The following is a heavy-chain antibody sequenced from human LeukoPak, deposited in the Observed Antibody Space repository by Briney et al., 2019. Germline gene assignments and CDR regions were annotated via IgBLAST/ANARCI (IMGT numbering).Heavy chain of an antibody. CDR2: INHSGST. V-gene: IGHV4-34*01. Sequence: PSETLSLTCAVYGGSFSGYYWSWIRQPPGKGLEWIGEINHSGSTNYNPSLKSRVTISVDTSKNQFSLKLSSVTAADTAVYYCARHPYYGSGTWFDPWGQGTLVTVSS. J-gene: IGHJ5*02. CDR3: ARHPYYGSGTWFDP. CDR1: GGSFSGYY. D-gene: IGHD3-10*01.